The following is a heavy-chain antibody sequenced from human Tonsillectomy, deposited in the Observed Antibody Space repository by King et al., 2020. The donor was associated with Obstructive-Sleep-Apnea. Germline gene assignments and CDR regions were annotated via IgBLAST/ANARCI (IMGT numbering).Heavy chain of an antibody. CDR2: FYFGDSYT. CDR3: AILWKDDYYGVDG. D-gene: IGHD5-12*01. CDR1: GNSFAKFL. Sequence: AQLVQSGAEVKKPGGSLMISCKVSGNSFAKFLIAWVRRMPGKCLEWMGIFYFGDSYTIYRPSFQGQVTMSGDKAIDTAYLHWSSLKASDTVIYYCAILWKDDYYGVDGWGQGTTVTVSS. V-gene: IGHV5-51*01. J-gene: IGHJ6*02.